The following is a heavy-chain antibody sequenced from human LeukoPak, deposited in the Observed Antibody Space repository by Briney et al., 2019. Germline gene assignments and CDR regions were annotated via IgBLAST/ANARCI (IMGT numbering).Heavy chain of an antibody. CDR1: GFTFSGYS. J-gene: IGHJ4*02. Sequence: GGSLRLSCAASGFTFSGYSMSWVRQAPGKGPEWVSTISGSGDATYYADSVEGRFTISRDNSKNTLYIQMNSLRAEDTAVYYCARSFYDILIGYYQYFDYWGQGTLVTVSS. CDR3: ARSFYDILIGYYQYFDY. D-gene: IGHD3-9*01. CDR2: ISGSGDAT. V-gene: IGHV3-23*01.